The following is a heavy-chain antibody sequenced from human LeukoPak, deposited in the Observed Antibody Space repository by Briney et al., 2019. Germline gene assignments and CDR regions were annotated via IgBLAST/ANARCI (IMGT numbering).Heavy chain of an antibody. CDR3: ARVNPRGYSYGYSDY. CDR1: GGSFSGYY. V-gene: IGHV4-34*01. CDR2: INHSGST. D-gene: IGHD5-18*01. Sequence: SETLSLTCAVYGGSFSGYYWSWIRQPPGKGLEWIGEINHSGSTNYNPPLKSRVTISVDTSKNQLSLKLSSVTAADTAVYYCARVNPRGYSYGYSDYWGQGTLVTVSS. J-gene: IGHJ4*02.